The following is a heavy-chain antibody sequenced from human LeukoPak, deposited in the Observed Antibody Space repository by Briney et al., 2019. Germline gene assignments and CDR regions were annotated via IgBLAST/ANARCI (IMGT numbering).Heavy chain of an antibody. V-gene: IGHV3-74*01. CDR3: VRGGYSINSFDY. CDR2: INTAETTR. Sequence: GGSLRLSCAASGFTVSSNYMNWVRQAPGKGLVWVSRINTAETTRNIADFVEGRFTISRDNAKNTLYLQMNSLRAEDTAVYYCVRGGYSINSFDYWGQGTLVTVSS. CDR1: GFTVSSNY. D-gene: IGHD4-11*01. J-gene: IGHJ4*02.